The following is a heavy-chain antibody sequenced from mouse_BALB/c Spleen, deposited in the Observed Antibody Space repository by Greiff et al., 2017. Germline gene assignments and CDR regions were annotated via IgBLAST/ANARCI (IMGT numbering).Heavy chain of an antibody. CDR2: ISTYYGDA. Sequence: VQLQQSGAELVRPGVSVKISCKGSGYTFTDYAMHWVKQSHAKSLEWIGVISTYYGDASYNQKFKGKATMTVDKSSSTAYMELARLTSEDSAIYYCARDYGYDEGAMDYWGQGTSVTVSS. V-gene: IGHV1S137*01. CDR3: ARDYGYDEGAMDY. D-gene: IGHD2-2*01. CDR1: GYTFTDYA. J-gene: IGHJ4*01.